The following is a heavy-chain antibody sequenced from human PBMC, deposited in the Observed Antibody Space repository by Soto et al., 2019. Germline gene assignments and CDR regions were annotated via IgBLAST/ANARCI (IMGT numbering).Heavy chain of an antibody. CDR1: GFTFSSYW. V-gene: IGHV3-74*01. CDR2: INGDGSTT. D-gene: IGHD2-15*01. J-gene: IGHJ4*02. CDR3: ARVYCSGDGCLNGLSY. Sequence: EVQLVESGGGLVQPGGSLRLSCAASGFTFSSYWMHWVRQVPGEGLVWVSRINGDGSTTWYAESVKGRFTISRDNAKNTLYLEMNSLRAEDTAVYYCARVYCSGDGCLNGLSYWGQGTLVTVSS.